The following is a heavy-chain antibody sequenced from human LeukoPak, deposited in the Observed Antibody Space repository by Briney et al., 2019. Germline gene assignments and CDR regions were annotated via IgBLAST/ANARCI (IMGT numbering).Heavy chain of an antibody. CDR1: GYTFTSYD. CDR3: ARVQRVTFPLKYYFDY. D-gene: IGHD3-10*01. CDR2: MNPNSGNT. V-gene: IGHV1-8*03. Sequence: WASVKVSCKASGYTFTSYDINWVRQATGQGLEWMGWMNPNSGNTGYAQKFQGRVTITRNTSISTAYMELSSLRSEDTAVYYCARVQRVTFPLKYYFDYWGQGTLITVSS. J-gene: IGHJ4*02.